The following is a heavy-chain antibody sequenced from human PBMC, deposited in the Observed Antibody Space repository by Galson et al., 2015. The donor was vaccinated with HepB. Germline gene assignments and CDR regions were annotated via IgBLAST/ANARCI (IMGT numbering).Heavy chain of an antibody. CDR1: GFTFSRYA. CDR3: ARGAYDYVWGSYRYGPFDH. CDR2: MSGTGGTT. J-gene: IGHJ4*02. Sequence: SLRLSCATFGFTFSRYAMSWVRQAPGKGLEWVSGMSGTGGTTFYSDSVKGRFTISRDNAKNSLYLQMNSLRAEDTAVYYCARGAYDYVWGSYRYGPFDHWGQGTLVTVSS. D-gene: IGHD3-16*02. V-gene: IGHV3-23*01.